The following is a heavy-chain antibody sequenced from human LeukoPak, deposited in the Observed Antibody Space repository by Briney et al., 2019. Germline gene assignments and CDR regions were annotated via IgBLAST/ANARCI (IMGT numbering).Heavy chain of an antibody. Sequence: GGSLTLSCPASGFTFSSFAMTWVRQAPGKGMEWVSRISGSGGSIYYPDSVKGRFTISRDNSKNMLYLQMNSLTAEDTALYYCAKGLEDRHDSSGYYSNWFDPWGQGTLVTVSS. J-gene: IGHJ5*02. V-gene: IGHV3-23*01. D-gene: IGHD3-22*01. CDR1: GFTFSSFA. CDR2: ISGSGGSI. CDR3: AKGLEDRHDSSGYYSNWFDP.